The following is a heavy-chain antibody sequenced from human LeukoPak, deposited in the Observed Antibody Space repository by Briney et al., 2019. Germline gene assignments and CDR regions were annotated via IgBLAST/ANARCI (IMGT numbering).Heavy chain of an antibody. D-gene: IGHD5-12*01. Sequence: GASVKVSCKASGGTFSSYAISWVRQAPGQGLEWMGGIIPIFGTANYAQKFQGRVTITADKSTSTAYMELSSLRSEDTAVYYCAREGEANSGYDLMGYYYMDVWGKGTTVTVSS. CDR1: GGTFSSYA. V-gene: IGHV1-69*06. J-gene: IGHJ6*03. CDR2: IIPIFGTA. CDR3: AREGEANSGYDLMGYYYMDV.